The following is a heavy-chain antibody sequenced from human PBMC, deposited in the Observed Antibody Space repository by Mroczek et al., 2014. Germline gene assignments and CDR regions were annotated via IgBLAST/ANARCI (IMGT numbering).Heavy chain of an antibody. CDR1: GGSMSNYY. CDR3: ARDPGGMLRFDP. D-gene: IGHD3-16*01. J-gene: IGHJ5*02. CDR2: MYGSGTT. V-gene: IGHV4-4*07. Sequence: QVQLVESGPGLVKPSETLSLICTVSGGSMSNYYWSWIRQPAGKGLEWIGRMYGSGTTNYNPSLKSRVTMSLDTSKNQFSLNLNSVTAANTAVYYCARDPGGMLRFDPWGQGTLVTVSS.